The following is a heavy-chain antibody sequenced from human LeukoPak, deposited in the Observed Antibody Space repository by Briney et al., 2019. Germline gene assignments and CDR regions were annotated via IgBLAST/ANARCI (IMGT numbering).Heavy chain of an antibody. CDR3: ARELYGDYRYFDL. D-gene: IGHD4/OR15-4a*01. V-gene: IGHV3-11*01. Sequence: GGSLRLSCAASGFTFRDYYMSWIRQAPGKGLEWISYISINGVTIYYADSVKGRFTISRDNAKNSLYLQMNSLRAEDTAVYYCARELYGDYRYFDLWGRGTLLTVSS. CDR2: ISINGVTI. CDR1: GFTFRDYY. J-gene: IGHJ2*01.